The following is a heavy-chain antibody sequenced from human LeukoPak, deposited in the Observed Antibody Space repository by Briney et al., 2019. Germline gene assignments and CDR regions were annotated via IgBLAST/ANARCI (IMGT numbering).Heavy chain of an antibody. CDR1: GGSISSSSYY. V-gene: IGHV4-39*07. J-gene: IGHJ4*02. D-gene: IGHD3-9*01. CDR3: ARVGRLRYFDWLYPYYFDY. CDR2: IYYSGST. Sequence: RASETLSLTCTVSGGSISSSSYYWGWIRQPPGKGLEWIGSIYYSGSTYYDPSLKSRVTISVDTSKNQFSLKLSSVTATDTAVYYCARVGRLRYFDWLYPYYFDYWGQGTLVTVSS.